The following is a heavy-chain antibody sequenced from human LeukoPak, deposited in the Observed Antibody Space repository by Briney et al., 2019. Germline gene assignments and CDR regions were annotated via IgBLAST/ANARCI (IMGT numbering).Heavy chain of an antibody. CDR2: IYYSGST. CDR3: ARDAFMARGVLLGDAFDI. J-gene: IGHJ3*02. Sequence: SETLSLTCTVSGGSISSYYWSWIRQPPGKGLEWIGYIYYSGSTNYNPSLKSRVTISVDTSKNQFSLKLSSVTAADTAVYYCARDAFMARGVLLGDAFDIWGQGTMVTVSS. V-gene: IGHV4-59*01. D-gene: IGHD3-10*01. CDR1: GGSISSYY.